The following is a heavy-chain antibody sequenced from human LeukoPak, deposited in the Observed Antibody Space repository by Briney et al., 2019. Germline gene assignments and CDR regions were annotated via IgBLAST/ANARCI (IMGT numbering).Heavy chain of an antibody. CDR2: ISAYNGNT. J-gene: IGHJ5*02. D-gene: IGHD1-26*01. V-gene: IGHV1-18*01. Sequence: ASVKVSCKASGYTFTSYGISWVRQAPGQGLEWMGWISAYNGNTNYAQKLQGRVTMTTDTSTSTAYMELRSLRSDDTAVYYCARERWSDRSEYNWFDPWGQGTLVTVSS. CDR3: ARERWSDRSEYNWFDP. CDR1: GYTFTSYG.